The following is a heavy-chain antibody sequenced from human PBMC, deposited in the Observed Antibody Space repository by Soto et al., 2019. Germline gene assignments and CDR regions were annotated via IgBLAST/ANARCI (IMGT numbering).Heavy chain of an antibody. CDR3: AAHEYSSSSDYYGMDV. CDR2: IYYSGST. D-gene: IGHD6-6*01. V-gene: IGHV4-59*01. J-gene: IGHJ6*02. CDR1: GGSISSYY. Sequence: PSETLSLTCTVSGGSISSYYWSWIRQPPGKGVEWIGYIYYSGSTNYNPSLKSRVTISVDTSKNQFSLKLSSVTAADTAVYYCAAHEYSSSSDYYGMDVWGQGTTLTVSS.